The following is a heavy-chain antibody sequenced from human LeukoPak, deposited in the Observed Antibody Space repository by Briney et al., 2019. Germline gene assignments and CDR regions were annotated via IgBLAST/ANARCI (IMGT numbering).Heavy chain of an antibody. Sequence: PSQTLSLTCTVSGGSISSGAYDWGWIRQHPKRGLEWVGYINPSGSTYYNPSLGSRVAMSVDTPKNLFSLNLSSVTAADTAVYYCARERYCSGGSCHKSSKLRRINWFDPWGQGTLVTVSS. CDR1: GGSISSGAYD. J-gene: IGHJ5*02. D-gene: IGHD2-15*01. CDR3: ARERYCSGGSCHKSSKLRRINWFDP. CDR2: INPSGST. V-gene: IGHV4-31*03.